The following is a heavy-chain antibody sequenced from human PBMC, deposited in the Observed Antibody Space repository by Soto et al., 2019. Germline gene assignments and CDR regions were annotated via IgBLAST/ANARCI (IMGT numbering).Heavy chain of an antibody. D-gene: IGHD2-15*01. CDR2: INPNSGGT. V-gene: IGHV1-2*04. J-gene: IGHJ6*02. Sequence: ASVKVSCKASGYTLTGYYMHWVRQAPGQGLEWMGWINPNSGGTNYAQKFQGWVTMTRDTSISTAYMELSRLRSDDTAVYYCAREGGGYCSGGSCYQVDYGMDVWGQGTTVTVLL. CDR1: GYTLTGYY. CDR3: AREGGGYCSGGSCYQVDYGMDV.